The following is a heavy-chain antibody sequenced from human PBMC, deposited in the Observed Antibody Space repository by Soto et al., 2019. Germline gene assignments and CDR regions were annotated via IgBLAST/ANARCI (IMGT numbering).Heavy chain of an antibody. CDR3: PRDGLVPGTIYYGMDV. V-gene: IGHV6-1*01. J-gene: IGHJ6*02. D-gene: IGHD6-13*01. CDR2: TYYRSKWYN. Sequence: SQTLSLTCAISGDSVSSNSAAWNWIRQSPSRGLEWLGRTYYRSKWYNDYAVSVKSRITINADTSKNQFSLQLNSVTPEDTAVYYCPRDGLVPGTIYYGMDVWGQGTTVTVS. CDR1: GDSVSSNSAA.